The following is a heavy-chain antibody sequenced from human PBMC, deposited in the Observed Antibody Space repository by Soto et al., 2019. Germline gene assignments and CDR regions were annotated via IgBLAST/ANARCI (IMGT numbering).Heavy chain of an antibody. CDR2: IYPSGST. D-gene: IGHD5-12*01. J-gene: IGHJ4*02. CDR1: GGSISGHS. CDR3: VRGRSYSVYDF. Sequence: SETLSLTSTVSGGSISGHSWIWIRQPAGKGLEWIGHIYPSGSTSYNPSLRSRVTMSLDTSSNQIFLNLTSVTAADTAVFYCVRGRSYSVYDFWGPGTLVTVPS. V-gene: IGHV4-4*07.